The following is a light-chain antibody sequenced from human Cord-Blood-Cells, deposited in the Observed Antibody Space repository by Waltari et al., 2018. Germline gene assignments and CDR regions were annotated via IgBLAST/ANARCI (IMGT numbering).Light chain of an antibody. CDR1: QGISSY. J-gene: IGKJ4*01. V-gene: IGKV1-9*01. CDR3: QQLNSYLT. CDR2: AAS. Sequence: DIQLTQSPSFLSASVGDRVTITCRASQGISSYLAWYQQKPGKAPKRLIYAASTLQSGVPSRFIGSGSGTEFTLTISSLQPEDFATYYCQQLNSYLTFGGGTKVEIK.